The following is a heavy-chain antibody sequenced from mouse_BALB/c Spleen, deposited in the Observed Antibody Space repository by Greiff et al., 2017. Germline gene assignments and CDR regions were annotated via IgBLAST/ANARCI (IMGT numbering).Heavy chain of an antibody. J-gene: IGHJ3*01. CDR1: GYTFTSYW. V-gene: IGHV1S81*02. D-gene: IGHD2-14*01. Sequence: QVQLQQPGAELVMPGASVKMSCKASGYTFTSYWMHWVKQRPGQGLEWIGEINPSNGRTNYNEKFKSKATLTVDKSSSTAYMQLSSLTSEDSAVYYCARDYRYDGAWFAYWGQGTLVTVSA. CDR2: INPSNGRT. CDR3: ARDYRYDGAWFAY.